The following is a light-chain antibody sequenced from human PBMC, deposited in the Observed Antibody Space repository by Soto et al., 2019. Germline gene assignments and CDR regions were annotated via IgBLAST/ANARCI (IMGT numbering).Light chain of an antibody. CDR1: QGVSGG. CDR3: QQYNYWPYT. Sequence: EIEMTQSPATLSVSPGERATLSCGAGQGVSGGLAWYQEKLGQAPRLLIYGASTRATGIPARFSGSGSGTEFTLSISSLQSEDFAVYYCQQYNYWPYTFGQGTKLEIK. CDR2: GAS. J-gene: IGKJ2*01. V-gene: IGKV3-15*01.